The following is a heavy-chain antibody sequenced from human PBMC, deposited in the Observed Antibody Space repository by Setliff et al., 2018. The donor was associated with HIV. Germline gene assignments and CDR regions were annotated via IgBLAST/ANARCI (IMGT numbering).Heavy chain of an antibody. CDR1: GGSFSGYY. CDR3: ARGPLDYYDSSGYLDAFDI. CDR2: INHSGST. V-gene: IGHV4-34*01. J-gene: IGHJ3*02. Sequence: SETLSLTCAVSGGSFSGYYWSWIRQPPGKGLEWIGEINHSGSTNYNPSLKSRVTISVDTSKNQFSLKLSSVTAADTAVYYCARGPLDYYDSSGYLDAFDIWGQGTMVTVSS. D-gene: IGHD3-22*01.